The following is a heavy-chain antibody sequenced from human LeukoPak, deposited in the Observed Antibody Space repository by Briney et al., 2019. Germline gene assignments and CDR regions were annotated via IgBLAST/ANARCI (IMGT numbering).Heavy chain of an antibody. D-gene: IGHD6-13*01. Sequence: PGGSLRLSCAASGFSFRSYSMNWVRQAPGKGLEWVSSITSSSTYIYYADSLEGRFTISRDNAKNSVYLQMDSLRAEDTAVYYCARSLEQLKVPHAFDIWGQGTMVTVSS. CDR3: ARSLEQLKVPHAFDI. CDR1: GFSFRSYS. V-gene: IGHV3-21*01. CDR2: ITSSSTYI. J-gene: IGHJ3*02.